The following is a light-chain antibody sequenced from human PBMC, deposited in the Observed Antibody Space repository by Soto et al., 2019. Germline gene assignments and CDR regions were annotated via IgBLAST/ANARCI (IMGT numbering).Light chain of an antibody. Sequence: QSVLTQPPSVSGAPGQRVTISCTGSSSNIGAGYDVHWYQQLPGTAPKLLIYGNSNRPSGVPDRFSGSKSGTSASLPITGLQALDEADYYCQSYDSSLSGWVFGGGTKLTVL. V-gene: IGLV1-40*01. CDR2: GNS. CDR1: SSNIGAGYD. CDR3: QSYDSSLSGWV. J-gene: IGLJ3*02.